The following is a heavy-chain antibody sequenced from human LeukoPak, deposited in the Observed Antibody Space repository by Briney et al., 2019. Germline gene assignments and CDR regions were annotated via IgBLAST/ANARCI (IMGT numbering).Heavy chain of an antibody. CDR3: AKERYMTTVTTVDS. CDR1: GFTFSSHG. V-gene: IGHV3-30*18. J-gene: IGHJ4*02. D-gene: IGHD4-11*01. Sequence: LTLPCPASGFTFSSHGLYWVGPAPGKGLTWVAVISYDGSNKYYADSVKGRFTISRDNSKNTLFLQMNSLRAEDTAVFYCAKERYMTTVTTVDSWGQGTLVTVSS. CDR2: ISYDGSNK.